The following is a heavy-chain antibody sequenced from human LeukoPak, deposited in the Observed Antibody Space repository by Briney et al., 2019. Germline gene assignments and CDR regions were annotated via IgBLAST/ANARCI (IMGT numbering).Heavy chain of an antibody. V-gene: IGHV3-21*01. J-gene: IGHJ4*02. D-gene: IGHD1-26*01. CDR2: ISSSSSYI. Sequence: GGSLRLSCAASGFTFSSYSMNWVRQAPGKGLEWVSSISSSSSYIYYADSVKGRFTISRDNAKNSLYLQMNSLRAEDTAVYYCARDVIVGATNGFDYWGQGTLVTVSS. CDR3: ARDVIVGATNGFDY. CDR1: GFTFSSYS.